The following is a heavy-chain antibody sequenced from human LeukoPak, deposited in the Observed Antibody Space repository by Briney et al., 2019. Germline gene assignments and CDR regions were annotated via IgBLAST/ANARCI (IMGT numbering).Heavy chain of an antibody. J-gene: IGHJ4*02. V-gene: IGHV3-23*01. CDR1: GFTFSSYA. CDR3: AKTKLGYCSGGSCYSRHYRLDY. CDR2: ISGSGGST. Sequence: GGSLRLSCATPGFTFSSYAISWVRQAPGKGLEWVSAISGSGGSTYYADSVKGRFTISRDNSKNTLYLQMNSLRAEDTAVYYCAKTKLGYCSGGSCYSRHYRLDYWGQGTLVTVSS. D-gene: IGHD2-15*01.